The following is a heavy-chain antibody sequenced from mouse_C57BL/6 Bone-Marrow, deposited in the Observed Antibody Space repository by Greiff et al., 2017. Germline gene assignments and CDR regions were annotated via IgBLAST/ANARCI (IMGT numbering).Heavy chain of an antibody. CDR2: IDPENGDT. V-gene: IGHV14-4*01. CDR1: GFNFKDDY. Sequence: EVQRVESGAELVRPGASVKLSCTASGFNFKDDYMHWVKQRPEQGLEWIGWIDPENGDTEYASKFQGKATITVDTSSNTAYLQLSSLASEDTAVYYCTRIAYWGQGTLVTVSA. J-gene: IGHJ3*01. CDR3: TRIAY.